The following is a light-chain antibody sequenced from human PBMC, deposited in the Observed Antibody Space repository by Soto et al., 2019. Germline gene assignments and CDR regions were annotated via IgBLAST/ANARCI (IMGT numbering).Light chain of an antibody. V-gene: IGLV2-11*01. CDR2: DVS. J-gene: IGLJ3*02. CDR3: CSNAGSYTGV. Sequence: QPVLTQPRSVSGSPGQSVTISCSGSSSDVGGYNFVSWYQQHPGKAPKLMIYDVSKRPSGVPDRFSGSKSGNTASLTISGLQAEDEADYYCCSNAGSYTGVFGGGTKVTVL. CDR1: SSDVGGYNF.